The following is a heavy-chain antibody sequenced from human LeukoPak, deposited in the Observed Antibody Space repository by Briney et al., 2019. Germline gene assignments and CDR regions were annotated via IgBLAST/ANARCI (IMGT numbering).Heavy chain of an antibody. J-gene: IGHJ4*02. CDR2: IFYTGDS. V-gene: IGHV4-59*08. CDR3: ARHRFASPLDS. Sequence: SETLSLTCTVSGVSSSSSYWSWIRQPPGKGLEWIGYIFYTGDSNHNPSFKSRVSISLDTSEDQISLKLYSVTAADTAVYYCARHRFASPLDSWGQGTLVTVSS. CDR1: GVSSSSSY. D-gene: IGHD2-21*01.